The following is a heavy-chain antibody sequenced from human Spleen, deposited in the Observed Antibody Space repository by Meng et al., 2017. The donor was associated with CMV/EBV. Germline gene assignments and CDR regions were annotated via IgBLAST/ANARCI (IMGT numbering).Heavy chain of an antibody. CDR3: ARDNNWGPDY. J-gene: IGHJ4*02. CDR1: GYTFTGYY. CDR2: VNANSGAK. D-gene: IGHD7-27*01. V-gene: IGHV1-2*02. Sequence: ASVKVSCKASGYTFTGYYMNWVRQAPGQGLEWMGWVNANSGAKDYAQKFQGRVTMTRDTSISTAYMELSRLRSDDTAVYYCARDNNWGPDYWGQGTLVTVSS.